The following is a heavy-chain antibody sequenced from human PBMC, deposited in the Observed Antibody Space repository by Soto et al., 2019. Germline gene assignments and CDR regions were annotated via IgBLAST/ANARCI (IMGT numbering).Heavy chain of an antibody. Sequence: QVQLVQSGPEVKKPGASVKVSCKTSGYTFTSYGISWVRQAPGQWLEWRGWISTDKGNTNYAQKFQGRVTMTTDTATSTAYMELRSLRSDDTAVYYCATRSPAFDYWGQGPLVTVSS. J-gene: IGHJ4*02. CDR1: GYTFTSYG. V-gene: IGHV1-18*01. CDR3: ATRSPAFDY. CDR2: ISTDKGNT.